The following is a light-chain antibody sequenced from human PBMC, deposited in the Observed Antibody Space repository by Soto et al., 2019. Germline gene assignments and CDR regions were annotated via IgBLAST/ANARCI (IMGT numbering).Light chain of an antibody. CDR2: AAS. CDR3: QQSYRSPPT. Sequence: DIQMTQSPSSLSASVEDRVTITCRASQSISNHLNWYQQKPGKAPKLLIFAASSLQSGVPSRFSGSRSGPDFTLTISSLQPEDFATYYCQQSYRSPPTFGQGTKVEIK. J-gene: IGKJ1*01. CDR1: QSISNH. V-gene: IGKV1-39*01.